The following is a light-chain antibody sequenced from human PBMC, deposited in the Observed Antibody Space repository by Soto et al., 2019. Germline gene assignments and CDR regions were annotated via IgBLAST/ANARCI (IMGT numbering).Light chain of an antibody. CDR1: TGAVTSGHY. CDR2: DTS. Sequence: QAVVTQEPSLTVSPGGTVTLTCGSSTGAVTSGHYPYWFQQKPGQAPRTLIYDTSNKHSWTPARFSGSLLGGKAALTLSGAQTEDEDEYYCLLSYSGARHVVFGGGTKLTVL. V-gene: IGLV7-46*01. J-gene: IGLJ2*01. CDR3: LLSYSGARHVV.